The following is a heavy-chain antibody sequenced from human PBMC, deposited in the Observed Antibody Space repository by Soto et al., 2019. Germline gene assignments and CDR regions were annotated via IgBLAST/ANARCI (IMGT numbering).Heavy chain of an antibody. CDR3: AKDMAGTGAFDM. CDR1: RFTFGDYG. D-gene: IGHD1-1*01. CDR2: ISGNGDNI. Sequence: EVQVVESGGGLVQPGRSLRLSCAASRFTFGDYGMHWVRQVSGKGPEWVSGISGNGDNIGYADSVRGRFTISRDNAKSSLYLQMDSLRVEDTALYYCAKDMAGTGAFDMWGQGTMVTVSP. V-gene: IGHV3-9*01. J-gene: IGHJ3*02.